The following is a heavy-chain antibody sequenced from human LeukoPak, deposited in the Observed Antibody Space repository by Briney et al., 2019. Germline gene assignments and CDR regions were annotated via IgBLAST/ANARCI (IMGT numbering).Heavy chain of an antibody. J-gene: IGHJ4*02. CDR3: AKGGVLAPATLDY. CDR1: GDSISSSY. D-gene: IGHD3-3*02. V-gene: IGHV4-4*07. Sequence: PSETLSLTCTVSGDSISSSYWSWIRQPVGKGLEYIGRIHTSGSTNFNPSLKSRVTMSVDTSKNQFSLKLSSVTAADTAVYYCAKGGVLAPATLDYWGQGTLVIVSS. CDR2: IHTSGST.